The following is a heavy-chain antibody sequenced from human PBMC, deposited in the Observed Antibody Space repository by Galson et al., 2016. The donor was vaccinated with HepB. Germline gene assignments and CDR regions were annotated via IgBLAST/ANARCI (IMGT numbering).Heavy chain of an antibody. V-gene: IGHV3-48*02. D-gene: IGHD6-25*01. J-gene: IGHJ5*02. Sequence: SLRLSCAASGLTFSTYAMHWVRQAPGKGLEWISYISDSANSIYYADSVKGRFTISRDNAKNSLYLQMSSLRDEDTAVYYCARARSSGAINWFDPWGQGTLVTVSS. CDR1: GLTFSTYA. CDR3: ARARSSGAINWFDP. CDR2: ISDSANSI.